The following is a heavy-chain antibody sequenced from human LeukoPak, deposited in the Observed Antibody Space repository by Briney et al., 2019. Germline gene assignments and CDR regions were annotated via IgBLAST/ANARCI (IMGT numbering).Heavy chain of an antibody. J-gene: IGHJ4*02. CDR3: ARDSAAGTPFDY. CDR2: IYNSGST. CDR1: GGSISSFY. D-gene: IGHD6-13*01. Sequence: SETLSLTCTVSGGSISSFYWSWIRQPPGKGLEYIGYIYNSGSTNYSPSLKSRVTISVDTSKNQFSLKLSSVTAADTAVYYCARDSAAGTPFDYWGQGTLVTVSS. V-gene: IGHV4-59*01.